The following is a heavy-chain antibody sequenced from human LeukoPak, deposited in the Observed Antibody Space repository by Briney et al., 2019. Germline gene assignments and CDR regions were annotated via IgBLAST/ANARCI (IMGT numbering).Heavy chain of an antibody. D-gene: IGHD5-24*01. Sequence: PGGSLRLSGAASGFTVSSNYRSWVRQAPGKGLEWGSIIHSGDNTLYADSVKGRFTISRDNSKNTLYLQMNSLRAEDTAVYYCARGDGYNFRFDYWGQGTLVTVSS. J-gene: IGHJ4*02. CDR1: GFTVSSNY. CDR3: ARGDGYNFRFDY. V-gene: IGHV3-53*01. CDR2: IHSGDNT.